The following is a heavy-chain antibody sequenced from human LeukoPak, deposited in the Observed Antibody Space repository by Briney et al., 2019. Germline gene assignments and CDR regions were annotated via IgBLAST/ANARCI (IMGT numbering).Heavy chain of an antibody. CDR3: ARGPRYDY. Sequence: RASETLSLTCTVSGGSISSGDYYWSWIRQPPGKGLEWIGYIYYSGSTYYNPSLKSRVTISVDTSKNQFSLKLSSVTAADTAVYYCARGPRYDYWGQGTLVTVSS. V-gene: IGHV4-30-4*01. J-gene: IGHJ4*02. CDR2: IYYSGST. CDR1: GGSISSGDYY.